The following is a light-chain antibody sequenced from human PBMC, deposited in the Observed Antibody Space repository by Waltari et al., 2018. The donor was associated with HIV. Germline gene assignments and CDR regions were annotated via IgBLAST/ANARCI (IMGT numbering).Light chain of an antibody. Sequence: DIVMTQSPDPLAVSLVERATINCQSSQSILNSSNNKNYLAWYQQRPGQPPKLLIYWASTRESGVSDRFSGSASGTDFTLTISSLQAEDVAVYYCQQYYNGPWTFGQGTKVEIK. CDR1: QSILNSSNNKNY. CDR3: QQYYNGPWT. CDR2: WAS. J-gene: IGKJ1*01. V-gene: IGKV4-1*01.